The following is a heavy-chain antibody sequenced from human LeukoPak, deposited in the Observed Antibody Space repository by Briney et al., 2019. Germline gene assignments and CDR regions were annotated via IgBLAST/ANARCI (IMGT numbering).Heavy chain of an antibody. J-gene: IGHJ4*02. Sequence: ASVKVSCKASGGTFSSYAISWVRQAPGQGLEWMGRIIPIFGTANYAQKFQGRVTITTDESTSTAYMELSSLRSEDTAVYYCAREPIVGDTTEFYFDYWGQGTLVTVSS. CDR2: IIPIFGTA. CDR1: GGTFSSYA. V-gene: IGHV1-69*05. CDR3: AREPIVGDTTEFYFDY. D-gene: IGHD1-26*01.